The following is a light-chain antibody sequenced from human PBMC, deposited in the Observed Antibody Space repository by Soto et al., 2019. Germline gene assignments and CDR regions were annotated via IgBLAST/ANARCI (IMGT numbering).Light chain of an antibody. CDR2: LGS. Sequence: DFVMTQSPLSLSVTPGEPASISCRSSQTLLHTNRYTYLDWYLQKPGQSPQLLIYLGSNRASGVPDRFSGSGSGTDFTLKISGVEAEDVGVYYCMQALQTPWTFGQGTKVDI. V-gene: IGKV2-28*01. J-gene: IGKJ1*01. CDR1: QTLLHTNRYTY. CDR3: MQALQTPWT.